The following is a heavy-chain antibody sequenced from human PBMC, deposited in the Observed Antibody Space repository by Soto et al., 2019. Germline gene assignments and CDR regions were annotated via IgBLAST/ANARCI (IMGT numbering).Heavy chain of an antibody. CDR3: AKDENFSGDTVFFDY. CDR2: ISWNSGSI. CDR1: GFTFDDYA. V-gene: IGHV3-9*01. J-gene: IGHJ4*02. Sequence: DVQLVESGGGLVQPGRSLRLSCAASGFTFDDYAMHWVRQAPGKGLEWVSGISWNSGSIGYADSVKGRFTISRDNAKNSLYLQMNSLRAEDTALYYCAKDENFSGDTVFFDYWGQGTLVTVSS. D-gene: IGHD4-17*01.